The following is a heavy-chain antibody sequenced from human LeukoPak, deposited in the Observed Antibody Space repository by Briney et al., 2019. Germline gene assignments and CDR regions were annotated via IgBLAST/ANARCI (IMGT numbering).Heavy chain of an antibody. CDR3: AKGLPFIYYYDSSGPDAFDI. V-gene: IGHV3-23*01. J-gene: IGHJ3*02. CDR2: ISGSGGST. CDR1: GFTFSSYA. Sequence: PGGSLRLSCAASGFTFSSYAMSWVRQAPGKGLEWVSAISGSGGSTYYADSVKGRFTISRDNSKNTLYLQMNSLRTEDTAVYYCAKGLPFIYYYDSSGPDAFDIWGQGTMVTVSS. D-gene: IGHD3-22*01.